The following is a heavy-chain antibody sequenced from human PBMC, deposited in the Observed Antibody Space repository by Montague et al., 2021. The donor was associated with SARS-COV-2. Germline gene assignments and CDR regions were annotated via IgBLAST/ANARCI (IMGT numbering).Heavy chain of an antibody. J-gene: IGHJ5*02. D-gene: IGHD7-27*01. CDR1: GGSLSTTHS. V-gene: IGHV4-4*02. Sequence: SETLSLTCTVSGGSLSTTHSWIGIAHPPTKGLEWIGEAHYSGNANYNASFNGRATISVDKSKNQFSLTLTSVTAADTAVYYCACDRITRGWLDPWGQGTLVTVSS. CDR2: AHYSGNA. CDR3: ACDRITRGWLDP.